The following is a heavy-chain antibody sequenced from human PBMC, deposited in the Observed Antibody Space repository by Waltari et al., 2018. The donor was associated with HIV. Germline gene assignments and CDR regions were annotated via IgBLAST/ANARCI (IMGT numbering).Heavy chain of an antibody. CDR3: ARDLVVAAAEGFDP. CDR2: IYYRGRT. J-gene: IGHJ5*02. Sequence: QVELQESGPGLVKPSETLSLTCTVSGGSIPSYYWSWIRQSPGLGLEWIGHIYYRGRTTYNPSLKGRVIMSLDTSKNHISLNLRSLSAADTAVYYCARDLVVAAAEGFDPWGQGILVTVSS. V-gene: IGHV4-59*01. CDR1: GGSIPSYY. D-gene: IGHD2-15*01.